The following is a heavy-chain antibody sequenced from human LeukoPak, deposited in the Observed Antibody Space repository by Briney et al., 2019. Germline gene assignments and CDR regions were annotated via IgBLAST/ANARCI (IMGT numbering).Heavy chain of an antibody. CDR2: IQSETDGGTT. V-gene: IGHV3-15*01. CDR1: GFSFSHAW. D-gene: IGHD6-19*01. CDR3: TTSPQWLEN. J-gene: IGHJ4*02. Sequence: PGGSLRLSCAASGFSFSHAWMTWVRQAPGKGLEWIGRIQSETDGGTTDHAAPVKGRFTISRDDSKNMLYLQMNSLKNEDTAVYYCTTSPQWLENWGQGTLVTVSP.